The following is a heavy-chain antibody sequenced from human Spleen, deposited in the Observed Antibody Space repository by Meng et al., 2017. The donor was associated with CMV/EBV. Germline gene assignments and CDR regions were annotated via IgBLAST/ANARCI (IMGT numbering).Heavy chain of an antibody. CDR1: GGSISSGSYY. V-gene: IGHV4-39*07. J-gene: IGHJ4*02. Sequence: LQLQESGPGLAKPSETLSLTCTVAGGSISSGSYYWGWIRQPPGKGLEWIGSIYYSGSTYYNPSLKSRVTISVDTSKNQFSLKLSSVTAADTAVYYCGSVKRLGIDHWGQGTLVTVSS. CDR2: IYYSGST. D-gene: IGHD1-1*01. CDR3: GSVKRLGIDH.